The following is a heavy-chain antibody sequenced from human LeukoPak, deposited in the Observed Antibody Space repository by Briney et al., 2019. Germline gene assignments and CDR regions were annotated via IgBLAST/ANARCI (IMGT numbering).Heavy chain of an antibody. CDR3: ARDRVVVLSLYYYYGMDV. J-gene: IGHJ6*02. CDR1: GGTFISYA. V-gene: IGHV1-69*13. D-gene: IGHD3-22*01. CDR2: IIPIFGTA. Sequence: ASVKVSCKAFGGTFISYAISWVRQAPGQGLEWMGGIIPIFGTANYAQKFQGRVTITADESTSTAYMELSSLRSEDTAVYYCARDRVVVLSLYYYYGMDVWGQGTTVTVSS.